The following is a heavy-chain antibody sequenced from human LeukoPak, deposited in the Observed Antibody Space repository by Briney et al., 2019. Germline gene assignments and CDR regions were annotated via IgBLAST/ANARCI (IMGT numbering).Heavy chain of an antibody. V-gene: IGHV5-51*01. CDR1: GYTFTNYW. D-gene: IGHD2-8*02. Sequence: GESLKISCQGSGYTFTNYWIGWVRQMLGKGLEWMGIIYPGDSDTRYSPSFQGQVTISADKSITTAYLQWSSLKASDTAMYYCARHVWCTATNCPRSDFDYWGQGTLVTVSS. CDR2: IYPGDSDT. CDR3: ARHVWCTATNCPRSDFDY. J-gene: IGHJ4*02.